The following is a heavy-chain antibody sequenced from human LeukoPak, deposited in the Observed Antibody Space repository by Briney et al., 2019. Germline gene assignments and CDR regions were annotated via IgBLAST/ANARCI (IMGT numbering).Heavy chain of an antibody. CDR1: GYTFTGYY. D-gene: IGHD5-18*01. J-gene: IGHJ6*02. V-gene: IGHV1-2*02. Sequence: ASVKVSCKASGYTFTGYYMHWVRQAPGQGLGWMGWINPNSGGTNYAQKFQGRVTMTRDTSISTAYMELSRLRSDDTAVYYCARDRAAAIQLRSGMDVWGQGTTVTVSS. CDR2: INPNSGGT. CDR3: ARDRAAAIQLRSGMDV.